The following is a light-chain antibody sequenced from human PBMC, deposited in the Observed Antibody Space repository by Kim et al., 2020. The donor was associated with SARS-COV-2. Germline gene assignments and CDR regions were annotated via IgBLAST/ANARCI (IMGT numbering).Light chain of an antibody. Sequence: SYELTQPPSVSVAPGKTARITCEGNNIGNKGVHWYQQKPGQAPVVVIYYDRDRPSGIPERFSGSSSGNTATLTISRIEDGDEADYYFHVWDNSSDQEVFGGGTQLTVL. CDR1: NIGNKG. CDR3: HVWDNSSDQEV. CDR2: YDR. V-gene: IGLV3-21*04. J-gene: IGLJ3*02.